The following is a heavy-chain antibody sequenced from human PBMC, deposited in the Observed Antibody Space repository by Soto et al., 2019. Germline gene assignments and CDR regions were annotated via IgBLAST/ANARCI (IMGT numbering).Heavy chain of an antibody. CDR3: ARDGPYSSGWYPFDY. CDR2: IYYSGST. V-gene: IGHV4-59*01. J-gene: IGHJ4*02. D-gene: IGHD6-19*01. CDR1: GGSSSSGY. Sequence: SETLSPNCSVSGGSSSSGYWSWIRQPPGKGLEWIGYIYYSGSTNYNPSLKSRVTISVDTSKNQFSLKLSSVTAADTAVYYCARDGPYSSGWYPFDYWGQGTLVTVSS.